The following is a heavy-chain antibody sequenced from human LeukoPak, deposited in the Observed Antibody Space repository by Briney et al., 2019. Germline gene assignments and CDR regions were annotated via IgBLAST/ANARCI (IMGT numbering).Heavy chain of an antibody. Sequence: GGSLRLSCAASGFTFSSYSMNWVRQAPGKGLEWVSSISSSSSYIYYADSVKGRFTISRDNAKNSLYLQMNSLRAEDTAVYYCARADWDTAMIDYWGQGTLVTVSS. J-gene: IGHJ4*02. CDR3: ARADWDTAMIDY. D-gene: IGHD5-18*01. CDR2: ISSSSSYI. V-gene: IGHV3-21*01. CDR1: GFTFSSYS.